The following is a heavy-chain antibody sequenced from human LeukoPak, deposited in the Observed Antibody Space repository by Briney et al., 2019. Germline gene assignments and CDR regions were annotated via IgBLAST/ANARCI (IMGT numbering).Heavy chain of an antibody. CDR1: GGSFSLYY. D-gene: IGHD3/OR15-3a*01. J-gene: IGHJ5*02. CDR2: INHSGST. CDR3: ARGGGAYGGRYDFDT. Sequence: PSETLSLTCAVFGGSFSLYYRNCIRQPPGKGLEWIGEINHSGSTNYNPSLKSRVTISVDTSKNQFSLRLSSVTAADTAVYYCARGGGAYGGRYDFDTWGQGTMVTVSS. V-gene: IGHV4-34*01.